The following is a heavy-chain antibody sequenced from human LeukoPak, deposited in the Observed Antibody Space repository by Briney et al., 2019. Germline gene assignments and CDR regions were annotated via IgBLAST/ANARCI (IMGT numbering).Heavy chain of an antibody. Sequence: ASVKVSCKASGYTFTSYDINWVRQATGQGLEWMGWMNPNTGYTAYAQKFQGRVTMTRNTSISTAYMELTSLRSEDTAVYYCARQGITGKPGNWFDPWGQGTLVTVSS. D-gene: IGHD1-20*01. CDR2: MNPNTGYT. V-gene: IGHV1-8*01. J-gene: IGHJ5*02. CDR1: GYTFTSYD. CDR3: ARQGITGKPGNWFDP.